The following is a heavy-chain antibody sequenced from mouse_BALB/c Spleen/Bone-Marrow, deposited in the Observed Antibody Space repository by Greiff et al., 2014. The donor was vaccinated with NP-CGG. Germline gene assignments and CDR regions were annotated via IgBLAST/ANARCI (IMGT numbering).Heavy chain of an antibody. D-gene: IGHD3-1*01. CDR3: ARVNLGEFDV. Sequence: VKLMESGPGLVAPSQSLSITCTVSGFSFTGYGVHWVRQPPGKGLGWLGVIWGGGSTNYNSDLMSRLSISKDNSKSQVFLKMNSLKTDDTAIYYCARVNLGEFDVWGAGTTVTVSS. J-gene: IGHJ1*01. CDR1: GFSFTGYG. CDR2: IWGGGST. V-gene: IGHV2-9*02.